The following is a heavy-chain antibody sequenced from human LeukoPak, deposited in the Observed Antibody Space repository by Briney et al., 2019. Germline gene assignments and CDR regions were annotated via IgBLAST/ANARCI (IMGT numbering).Heavy chain of an antibody. CDR1: GGSISSGSYY. V-gene: IGHV4-61*02. CDR2: IYTSGST. Sequence: SETLSLTCTVSGGSISSGSYYWSWIRQPAGKGLEWIGRIYTSGSTNYNPSLKSRVTISVDTSKNQFSLKLSSVTAADTAVYYCARRQTAMGPEDYFDYWGQGTLVTVSS. CDR3: ARRQTAMGPEDYFDY. D-gene: IGHD5-18*01. J-gene: IGHJ4*02.